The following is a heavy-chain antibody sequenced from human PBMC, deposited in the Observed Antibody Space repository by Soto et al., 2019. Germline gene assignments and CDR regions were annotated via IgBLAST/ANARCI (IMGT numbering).Heavy chain of an antibody. Sequence: ASVKVSCKASGYTFTSYAMHWVRQAPGQRLEWMGWINAYNGDTNYSQKFQTRVTMTTDTSADTAYMDLRSLTSDDTAIYYCARAGAAPYYYYGLDVWGQGTTVTVS. CDR1: GYTFTSYA. V-gene: IGHV1-3*01. CDR2: INAYNGDT. J-gene: IGHJ6*02. D-gene: IGHD3-10*01. CDR3: ARAGAAPYYYYGLDV.